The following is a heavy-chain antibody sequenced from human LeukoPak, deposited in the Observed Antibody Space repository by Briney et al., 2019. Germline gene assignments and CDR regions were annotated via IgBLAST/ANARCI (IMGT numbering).Heavy chain of an antibody. Sequence: SVKVSCKASGGTFSRFTISWVRQAPGQGFEWMGGITPIFGTANFAQKFQGRVSITADESTSTAFMELSSLRSEDTAVYYCAREPFDDSSGYHFDYWGQGTLVTVSS. D-gene: IGHD3-22*01. J-gene: IGHJ4*02. V-gene: IGHV1-69*13. CDR2: ITPIFGTA. CDR3: AREPFDDSSGYHFDY. CDR1: GGTFSRFT.